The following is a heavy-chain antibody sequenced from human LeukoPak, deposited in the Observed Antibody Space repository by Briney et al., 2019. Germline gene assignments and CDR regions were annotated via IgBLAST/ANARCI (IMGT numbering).Heavy chain of an antibody. V-gene: IGHV4-30-2*01. J-gene: IGHJ6*02. CDR2: IYHSGST. D-gene: IGHD3-16*01. CDR3: ARVGGLGYYYGMDV. Sequence: SQTLSLTCTVSGGSISSGGYYWSWIRQHPGKGLEWIGYIYHSGSTYYNPSLKSRVTISVDRSKNQFSLKLSSVTAADTAVYYCARVGGLGYYYGMDVWGQGTTVTVSS. CDR1: GGSISSGGYY.